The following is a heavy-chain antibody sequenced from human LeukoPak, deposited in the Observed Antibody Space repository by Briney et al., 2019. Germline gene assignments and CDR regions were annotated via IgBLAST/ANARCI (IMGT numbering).Heavy chain of an antibody. CDR3: AKGSVSMVGATAAAFDI. CDR1: GFTFSSYA. V-gene: IGHV3-23*01. J-gene: IGHJ3*02. Sequence: GGSLRLSCAASGFTFSSYAMSWVRQAPGKGLEWVSDISGSGGSTNYADSVKGRFTISRDNSKNTLYLQMNSLRAEDTAVYYCAKGSVSMVGATAAAFDIWGQGTMVTVSS. D-gene: IGHD1-26*01. CDR2: ISGSGGST.